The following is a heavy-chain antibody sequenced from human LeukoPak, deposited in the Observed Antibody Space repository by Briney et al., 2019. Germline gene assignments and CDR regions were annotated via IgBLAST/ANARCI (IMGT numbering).Heavy chain of an antibody. Sequence: SSETLSLTCAVYGGSFSGYYWSWIRQPPGKGLEWIGEINHSGSTNYNPSLKSRVTISVDTSKKQFSLKLTSVTAADTAVYYCARYGGSGWVIDNWGQGTLVTVSS. V-gene: IGHV4-34*01. J-gene: IGHJ4*02. CDR3: ARYGGSGWVIDN. CDR2: INHSGST. D-gene: IGHD6-19*01. CDR1: GGSFSGYY.